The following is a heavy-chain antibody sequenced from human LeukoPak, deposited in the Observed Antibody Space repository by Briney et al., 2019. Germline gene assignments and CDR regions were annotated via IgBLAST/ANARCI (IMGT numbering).Heavy chain of an antibody. CDR3: ARGRRTMVRGVIPPYYYYMDV. CDR1: GYTFTSHY. Sequence: GASVKVSCKGSGYTFTSHYINWGRQATGQGLEWVGWMNPKSGNTGYAQKFQGRVTITRNTSISTAYMELSSLRSEDTAVYYCARGRRTMVRGVIPPYYYYMDVWGKGTTVTVSS. J-gene: IGHJ6*03. V-gene: IGHV1-8*03. CDR2: MNPKSGNT. D-gene: IGHD3-10*01.